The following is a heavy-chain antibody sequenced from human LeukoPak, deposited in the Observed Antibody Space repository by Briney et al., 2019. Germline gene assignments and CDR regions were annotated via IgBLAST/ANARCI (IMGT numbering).Heavy chain of an antibody. D-gene: IGHD5-24*01. CDR2: IRQDGSKK. CDR3: TRVGYIDEGIDY. Sequence: GGSLRLSCVASGFPFSSYWMTWVRQAPGKGLEWVANIRQDGSKKSYVDSVKGRFTISRDNARNSLYLQMNSLRAEDTAIYYCTRVGYIDEGIDYWGQGTLVTVSS. V-gene: IGHV3-7*04. CDR1: GFPFSSYW. J-gene: IGHJ4*02.